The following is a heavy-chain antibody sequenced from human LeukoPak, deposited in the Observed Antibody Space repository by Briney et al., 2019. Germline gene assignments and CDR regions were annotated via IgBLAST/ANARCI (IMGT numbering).Heavy chain of an antibody. CDR2: INWNGGST. CDR3: ARDRERAAAGRVYYYMDV. V-gene: IGHV3-20*04. J-gene: IGHJ6*03. D-gene: IGHD6-13*01. Sequence: GGSLRLSCAASGFTFSSYSMNWVRQAPGKGLEWVSGINWNGGSTGYADSVKGRFTISRDNAKNSLYLQMDSLRAEDTALYYCARDRERAAAGRVYYYMDVWGKGTTVTVSS. CDR1: GFTFSSYS.